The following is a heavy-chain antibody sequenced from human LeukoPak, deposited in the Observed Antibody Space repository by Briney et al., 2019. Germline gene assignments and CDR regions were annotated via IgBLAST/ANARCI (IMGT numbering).Heavy chain of an antibody. J-gene: IGHJ6*03. CDR2: ISSSSSTI. CDR3: AKQGCPNGVCFSYYYMDV. D-gene: IGHD2-8*01. CDR1: GFTFSSYS. V-gene: IGHV3-48*01. Sequence: GGSLRLSCAASGFTFSSYSMNWVRQAPGKGLEWVSYISSSSSTIYYADSVKGRFTISRDNSKNTLYLQMNSLRAEDTAVYYCAKQGCPNGVCFSYYYMDVWGRGTTVTVSS.